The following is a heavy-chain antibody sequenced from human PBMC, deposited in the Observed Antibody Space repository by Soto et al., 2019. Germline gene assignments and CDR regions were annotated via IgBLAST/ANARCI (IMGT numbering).Heavy chain of an antibody. CDR2: ISGSGGST. J-gene: IGHJ4*02. D-gene: IGHD3-3*01. CDR1: GFTFSSYA. CDR3: AISAPKESFDRDYYDFWSGYYPGPFDY. V-gene: IGHV3-23*01. Sequence: GGSLRLSCAASGFTFSSYAMSWVRQAPGKGLEWVSAISGSGGSTYYADSVKGRFTISRDNSKNTLYLQMNSLRAEDTAVYYCAISAPKESFDRDYYDFWSGYYPGPFDYWGQGTLVTVSS.